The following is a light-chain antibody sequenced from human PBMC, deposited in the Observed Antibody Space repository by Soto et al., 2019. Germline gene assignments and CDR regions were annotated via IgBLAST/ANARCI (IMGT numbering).Light chain of an antibody. CDR2: DAA. J-gene: IGKJ5*01. V-gene: IGKV3-11*01. Sequence: EIVLTQSPATLSLSLGERATLSCRASQSVSTYLAWYQQKPGQAPRLLIYDAANRATGIPASFSGSGSGKDFTLTIISPEPEVFPVYYCQQRITWPITFGEGTRLEIK. CDR1: QSVSTY. CDR3: QQRITWPIT.